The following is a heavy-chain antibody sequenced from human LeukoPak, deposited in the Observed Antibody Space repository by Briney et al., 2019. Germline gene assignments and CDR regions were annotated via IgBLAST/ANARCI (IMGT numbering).Heavy chain of an antibody. CDR1: GFTFSSYW. CDR3: ARAGSSGWWDDAFDI. D-gene: IGHD6-19*01. J-gene: IGHJ3*02. Sequence: PGGSLRLSCAASGFTFSSYWMHWVRQAPGKGLVWVSRINSDGSSTSYADSVKGRFTISRDNAKNTLYLQMNSLRAEDTAVYYCARAGSSGWWDDAFDIWGQGTMVTVSS. V-gene: IGHV3-74*01. CDR2: INSDGSST.